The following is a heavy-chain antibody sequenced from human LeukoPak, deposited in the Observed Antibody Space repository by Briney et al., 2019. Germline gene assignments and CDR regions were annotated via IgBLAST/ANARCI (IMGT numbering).Heavy chain of an antibody. D-gene: IGHD3-22*01. CDR3: AKAKRGYYYSSGYYDYYYGIDV. V-gene: IGHV3-23*01. CDR1: GFTFSSYA. Sequence: QPGGSLRLSCAASGFTFSSYAMSWVRQAPGKGLEWVSAISGSGGSTYYADSVKGRFTISRDNSKNTLYLQMNSLRAEDTAVYYCAKAKRGYYYSSGYYDYYYGIDVWGQGTTVTVSS. J-gene: IGHJ6*02. CDR2: ISGSGGST.